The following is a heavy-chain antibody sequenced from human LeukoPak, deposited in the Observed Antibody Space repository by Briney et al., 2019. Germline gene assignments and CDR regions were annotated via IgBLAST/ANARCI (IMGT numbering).Heavy chain of an antibody. CDR1: GYTFTSYG. CDR3: ARDLAGSDSPDFDY. Sequence: ASVKVSCKASGYTFTSYGISWVRQAPGQGLEWMGWISAYNGNTNYAQKLQGRVTMATDTSTSTAYMELRSLRSDDTAVYYCARDLAGSDSPDFDYWGQGTLVTVSS. J-gene: IGHJ4*02. V-gene: IGHV1-18*01. D-gene: IGHD2-21*02. CDR2: ISAYNGNT.